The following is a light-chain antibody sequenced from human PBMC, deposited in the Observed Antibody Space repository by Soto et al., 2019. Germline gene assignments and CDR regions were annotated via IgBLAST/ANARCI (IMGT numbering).Light chain of an antibody. V-gene: IGKV1-5*03. CDR1: QTVYSW. J-gene: IGKJ2*01. CDR3: QQYSSYSPYT. Sequence: DIQMTQSPATVSASVGDRVTITCRASQTVYSWLAWYQQNPGKAPNLLISEASTLQIGVPSRFAGSGSGTEFPLAISRLQPDDFATYYCQQYSSYSPYTFGQGTKGEI. CDR2: EAS.